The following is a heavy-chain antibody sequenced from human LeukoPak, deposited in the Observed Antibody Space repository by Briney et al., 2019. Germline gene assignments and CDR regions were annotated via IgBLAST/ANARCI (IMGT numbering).Heavy chain of an antibody. CDR1: GGSISSGSYY. CDR3: AIAAAGLFDY. D-gene: IGHD6-13*01. V-gene: IGHV4-61*02. J-gene: IGHJ4*02. Sequence: SQTLSLTCTVSGGSISSGSYYWSWIRQPAGKGLEWIGRIYTSGSTNYNPSLKSRVTISVDTSKNQFSLKLSSVTAADTAVYYCAIAAAGLFDYWGQGTLSPSPQ. CDR2: IYTSGST.